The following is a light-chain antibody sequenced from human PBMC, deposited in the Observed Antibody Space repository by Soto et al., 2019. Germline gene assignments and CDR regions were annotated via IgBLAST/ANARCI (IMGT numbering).Light chain of an antibody. CDR3: QQFNNWSPYT. J-gene: IGKJ2*01. Sequence: IVMTQSPGTLSVSPGERATLSCRASQSVYINLAWYQQKPGQAPRLLIYGASTRATGIPARFSGSGSGTECTLSINTLQSEDFAVYDCQQFNNWSPYTFGQGTKLEIK. V-gene: IGKV3-15*01. CDR2: GAS. CDR1: QSVYIN.